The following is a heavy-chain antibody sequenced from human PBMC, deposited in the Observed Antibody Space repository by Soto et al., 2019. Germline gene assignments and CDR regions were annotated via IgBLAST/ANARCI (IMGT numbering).Heavy chain of an antibody. CDR1: GFTFSSYG. Sequence: QVQLVEAGGGVVQPGRSLRLSFAASGFTFSSYGMHWVRQAPGKGLEWVAVISYEGSNKYYADSVRGRFTISTDNSKNTLYQQMNSLRAEDTSVYYCAKDNCISTSCYRLNNWVDPWGQGTLVTVSS. J-gene: IGHJ5*02. V-gene: IGHV3-30*18. D-gene: IGHD2-2*01. CDR3: AKDNCISTSCYRLNNWVDP. CDR2: ISYEGSNK.